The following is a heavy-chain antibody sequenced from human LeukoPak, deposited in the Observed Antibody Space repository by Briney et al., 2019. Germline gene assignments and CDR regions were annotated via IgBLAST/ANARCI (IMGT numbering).Heavy chain of an antibody. V-gene: IGHV3-53*01. CDR1: GFIVSRND. D-gene: IGHD5-18*01. CDR3: AKDLWQYVDTAMVIDY. J-gene: IGHJ4*02. CDR2: LYSDGKT. Sequence: PGGSLRLSCAVSGFIVSRNDMTWVRQAPGKGLEWVSLLYSDGKTFYADSVKGRFTISRDNSKNTLYLQMNSLRAEDTAVYYCAKDLWQYVDTAMVIDYWGQGTLVTVSS.